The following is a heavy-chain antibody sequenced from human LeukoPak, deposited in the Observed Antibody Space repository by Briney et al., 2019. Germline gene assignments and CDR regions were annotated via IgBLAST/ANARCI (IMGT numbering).Heavy chain of an antibody. Sequence: AAVTVSFKASGYTFTSYDINWVRQAPGQGGEGMGWMNPTSGHPCYAQNFQGIVTMTSNTSISTAYMELSSLRSEDSAVYYCAREGVAGSEDYWGQGTLVTVSS. D-gene: IGHD6-19*01. J-gene: IGHJ4*02. CDR2: MNPTSGHP. CDR1: GYTFTSYD. V-gene: IGHV1-8*01. CDR3: AREGVAGSEDY.